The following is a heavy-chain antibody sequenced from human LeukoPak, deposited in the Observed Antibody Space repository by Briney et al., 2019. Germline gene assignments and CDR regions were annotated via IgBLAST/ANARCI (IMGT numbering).Heavy chain of an antibody. CDR1: GFTFSSYS. CDR2: ISSSSSYI. D-gene: IGHD5-18*01. CDR3: AREGIQLWPPDY. Sequence: PGGSLRLSCAASGFTFSSYSMNWVRQAPGKGLEGVSSISSSSSYIYYADSVKGRFTISRDNAKNSLYLQMNSLRAEDTAVYYCAREGIQLWPPDYWGQGTLVTVSS. J-gene: IGHJ4*02. V-gene: IGHV3-21*01.